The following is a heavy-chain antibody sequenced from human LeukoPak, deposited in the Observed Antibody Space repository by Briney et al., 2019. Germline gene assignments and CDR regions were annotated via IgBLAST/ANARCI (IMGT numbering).Heavy chain of an antibody. CDR2: IRYDGTEK. V-gene: IGHV3-30*02. J-gene: IGHJ5*02. CDR1: GFSFSDYG. D-gene: IGHD4-17*01. Sequence: PGGSLRLSCAASGFSFSDYGMHWVRQAPGKELEWVAFIRYDGTEKYYADSVKGRFTISRDNSKNTLYLQMNSLEIEDTAVYYCSTAFYGAPLAWGQGTLVTVSS. CDR3: STAFYGAPLA.